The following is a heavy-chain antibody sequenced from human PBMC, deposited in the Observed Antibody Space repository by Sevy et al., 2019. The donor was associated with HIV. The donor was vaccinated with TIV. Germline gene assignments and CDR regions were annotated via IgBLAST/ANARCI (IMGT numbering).Heavy chain of an antibody. J-gene: IGHJ6*03. Sequence: SDTLSLTCTVSGGSISNGHYYWGWIRQPPGKGLEWIGSIYYSGSTYYNPSLKSRVTISVDTSKNQFSLQLSSVTAAETAVYYCARARGQQLGLYFYYFYMDVWGTGTTVTVSS. D-gene: IGHD6-13*01. CDR3: ARARGQQLGLYFYYFYMDV. CDR1: GGSISNGHYY. CDR2: IYYSGST. V-gene: IGHV4-39*01.